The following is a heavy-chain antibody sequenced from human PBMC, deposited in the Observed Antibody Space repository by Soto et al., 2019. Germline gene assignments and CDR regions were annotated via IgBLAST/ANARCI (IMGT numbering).Heavy chain of an antibody. Sequence: EVQLVESGGGLVQPGGSLRLSCEASGFTFRNYDMHWVRQGTGKGLEWVSGISAAGDPDYADSVEGRCTISRENAQNSFFLQMNSLRVSDTAVYYCARTDRDFYGLDVWGQGTTVIVSS. J-gene: IGHJ6*02. CDR1: GFTFRNYD. V-gene: IGHV3-13*05. CDR2: ISAAGDP. CDR3: ARTDRDFYGLDV.